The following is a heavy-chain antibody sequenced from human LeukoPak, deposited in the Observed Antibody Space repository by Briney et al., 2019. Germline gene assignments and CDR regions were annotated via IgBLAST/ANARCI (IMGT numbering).Heavy chain of an antibody. Sequence: GGSLRLSCAASGFTFSSYAMIWVRQAPGKGQEWVSGISANSDSTYYADSQKGRFTISRDNSKNTLYLQMNSLRAEDTAVYYCAKGGGFYESSGYLDYWGQGTLVTVSS. CDR2: ISANSDST. J-gene: IGHJ4*02. CDR1: GFTFSSYA. V-gene: IGHV3-23*01. CDR3: AKGGGFYESSGYLDY. D-gene: IGHD3-22*01.